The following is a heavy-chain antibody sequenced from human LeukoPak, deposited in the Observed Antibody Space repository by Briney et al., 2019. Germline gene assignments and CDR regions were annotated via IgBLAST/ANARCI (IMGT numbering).Heavy chain of an antibody. CDR3: ATWGQGGSFHI. V-gene: IGHV1-2*02. Sequence: GASVTVSCKASGYTFTGYYMHWVRQAPGQGLEWMGWINPNSGGTNYAQKFQGRVTMTRDTSISTAYMELTKLAGDDTAVYYCATWGQGGSFHIWGQGTLVSVSS. D-gene: IGHD3-16*01. CDR2: INPNSGGT. CDR1: GYTFTGYY. J-gene: IGHJ3*02.